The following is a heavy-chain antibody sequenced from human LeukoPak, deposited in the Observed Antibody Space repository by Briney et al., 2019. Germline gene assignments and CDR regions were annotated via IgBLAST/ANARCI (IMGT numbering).Heavy chain of an antibody. V-gene: IGHV3-7*01. CDR3: GTFLDNLKRGVDFDY. D-gene: IGHD3/OR15-3a*01. CDR2: IKQDGSEI. CDR1: GFTFSIYW. Sequence: QPGGSLRLSCAASGFTFSIYWMSWVRQTPGKGLEWVANIKQDGSEIYYVDSVKGRFTISRDNAKNSLYLQMNSLRAEDTALYHCGTFLDNLKRGVDFDYWGQGTLVTVSS. J-gene: IGHJ4*02.